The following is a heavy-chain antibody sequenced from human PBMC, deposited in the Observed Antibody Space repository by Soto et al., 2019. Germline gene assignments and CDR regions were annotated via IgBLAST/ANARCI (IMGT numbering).Heavy chain of an antibody. V-gene: IGHV3-11*01. Sequence: VQLVESGGGLVKPGGSLRLSCVASGFTFSDYYMTWIRQAPGKGPEWISYINGGGDVIAYADSVKGRFTISRDNARRSVYLQMNSLRVDDTAVYYCSRDPRLVDYWGQGTLVTVSS. D-gene: IGHD1-26*01. CDR1: GFTFSDYY. J-gene: IGHJ4*02. CDR2: INGGGDVI. CDR3: SRDPRLVDY.